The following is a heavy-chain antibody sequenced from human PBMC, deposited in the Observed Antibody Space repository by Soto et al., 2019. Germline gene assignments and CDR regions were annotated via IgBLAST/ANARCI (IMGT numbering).Heavy chain of an antibody. J-gene: IGHJ4*02. Sequence: VQLVESGGGVVQPGRSLRLSCAASGFTFNSYDIHWVRQAPGKGLEWVAVISYDGSNKYYADSVKGRFTISRDNSKNTLYLQMNSLRAEDTAVYYCAKDEGNYGYNWGQGTLVTVSS. CDR2: ISYDGSNK. V-gene: IGHV3-30*18. CDR3: AKDEGNYGYN. D-gene: IGHD5-18*01. CDR1: GFTFNSYD.